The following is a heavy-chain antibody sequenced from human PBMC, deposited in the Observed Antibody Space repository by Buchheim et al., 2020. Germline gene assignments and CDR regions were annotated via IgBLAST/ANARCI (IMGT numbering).Heavy chain of an antibody. CDR3: ARMDSSGTQGVGMDV. Sequence: QVQLQQWGAGLLKPSETLSLTCAVYGGSFSGYYWSWIRQPPGEGLEWIGEINHSGSTNYNPSLKSRVTISVDTSKNQFSLKLSSVTAADTAVYYCARMDSSGTQGVGMDVWGRGTT. CDR2: INHSGST. CDR1: GGSFSGYY. V-gene: IGHV4-34*01. J-gene: IGHJ6*02. D-gene: IGHD3-22*01.